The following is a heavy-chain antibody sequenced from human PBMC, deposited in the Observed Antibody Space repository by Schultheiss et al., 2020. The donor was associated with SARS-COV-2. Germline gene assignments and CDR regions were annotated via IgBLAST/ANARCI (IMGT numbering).Heavy chain of an antibody. V-gene: IGHV3-30-3*01. CDR1: GFTFSSYA. CDR3: AKDSGGTSGYGMDV. D-gene: IGHD1-1*01. CDR2: ISYDGSNK. J-gene: IGHJ6*02. Sequence: GGSLRLSCAASGFTFSSYAMHWVRQAPGKGLEWVAVISYDGSNKYYADSVKGRFTISRDNSKKTLYLQMNSLRAQDTAMYYCAKDSGGTSGYGMDVWGQGTTVTVSS.